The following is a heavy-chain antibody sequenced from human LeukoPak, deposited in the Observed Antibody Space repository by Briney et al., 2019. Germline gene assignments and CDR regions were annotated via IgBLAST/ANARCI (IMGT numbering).Heavy chain of an antibody. J-gene: IGHJ5*02. CDR2: ISDGGST. Sequence: SETLSLTCTVSGDSISTYYWTWIRLPPGKGLEWIGYISDGGSTNYNPSLKSRVTISLDTSKNQFSLRLISLTAADTAAYYCARVEYGDYGWFDPWGQGTLVTVSS. CDR1: GDSISTYY. V-gene: IGHV4-59*01. CDR3: ARVEYGDYGWFDP. D-gene: IGHD4-17*01.